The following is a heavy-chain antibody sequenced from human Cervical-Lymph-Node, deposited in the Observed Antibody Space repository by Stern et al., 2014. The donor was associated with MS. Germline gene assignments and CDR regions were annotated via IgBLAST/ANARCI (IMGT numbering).Heavy chain of an antibody. D-gene: IGHD6-19*01. V-gene: IGHV3-23*01. CDR1: GFTFSSYA. Sequence: EVQLLESGGTLVQPGGSLRLSCAASGFTFSSYAMSWVRQAPGKGLEWDSVISGSDGSTFYADSVKGRFTISRDNSKNTLFLQMNILRAEDTAVYYCAKVYGSGPFDYWGQGTLVTVSS. CDR2: ISGSDGST. CDR3: AKVYGSGPFDY. J-gene: IGHJ4*02.